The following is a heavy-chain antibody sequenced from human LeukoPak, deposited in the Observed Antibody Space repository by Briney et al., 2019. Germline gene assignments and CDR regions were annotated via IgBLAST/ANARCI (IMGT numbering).Heavy chain of an antibody. CDR1: TFTYSNYD. J-gene: IGHJ3*02. CDR3: ASLILNAFV. Sequence: GGSLRLSSVAYTFTYSNYDMLRLRQAPGKGLEYVSAITSNGGSTYYANSVKGRFTISRDNSKNTLYLQMRSLRAEDMDVYYWASLILNAFV. V-gene: IGHV3-64*01. CDR2: ITSNGGST.